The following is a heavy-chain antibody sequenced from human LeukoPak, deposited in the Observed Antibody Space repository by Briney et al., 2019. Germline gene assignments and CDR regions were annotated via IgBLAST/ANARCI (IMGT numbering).Heavy chain of an antibody. CDR2: INHSGST. D-gene: IGHD6-13*01. CDR1: GGAFSGYY. V-gene: IGHV4-34*01. Sequence: PSETLSLTCAVYGGAFSGYYWNWIRQPPGKGLEWIGEINHSGSTNYNPSLKSRVTISVDTSKNQISLKLSPVTAADTAMYYCARLRGSSSWPRGWFDPWGQGTLVTVSS. CDR3: ARLRGSSSWPRGWFDP. J-gene: IGHJ5*02.